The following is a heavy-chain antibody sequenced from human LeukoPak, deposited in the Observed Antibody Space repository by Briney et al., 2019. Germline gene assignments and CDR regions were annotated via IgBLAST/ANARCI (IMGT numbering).Heavy chain of an antibody. J-gene: IGHJ4*02. Sequence: PSETLSLTCTVSGGSISSYYWSWIRQPPGKGLEWIGYIYYSGSTNYNPSLKSRVTISVDTSKNQFSLKLSSVTAADTAVYYCARIPNQSKYSIGDYWGQGTLVTVSP. D-gene: IGHD1-14*01. CDR3: ARIPNQSKYSIGDY. CDR2: IYYSGST. CDR1: GGSISSYY. V-gene: IGHV4-59*12.